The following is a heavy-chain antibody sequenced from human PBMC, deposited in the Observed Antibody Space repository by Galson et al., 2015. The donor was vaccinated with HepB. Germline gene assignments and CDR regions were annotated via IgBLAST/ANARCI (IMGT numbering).Heavy chain of an antibody. J-gene: IGHJ3*02. V-gene: IGHV1-18*01. D-gene: IGHD5-18*01. Sequence: SVKVSCKASGYTFTSYGISWVRQAPGQGLEWMGWISAYNGNTNYAQQLQCRVTMTTDTSTSTAYMELRSLRSDDTAVYYCARDVDTAMVRGAFDIWGQGTMVTASS. CDR3: ARDVDTAMVRGAFDI. CDR1: GYTFTSYG. CDR2: ISAYNGNT.